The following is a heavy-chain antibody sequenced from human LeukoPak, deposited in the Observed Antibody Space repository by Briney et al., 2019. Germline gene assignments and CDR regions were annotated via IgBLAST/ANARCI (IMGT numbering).Heavy chain of an antibody. J-gene: IGHJ4*02. CDR3: ARQGYSGHSQGAADY. D-gene: IGHD4-23*01. CDR1: GYTSTGYY. V-gene: IGHV1-2*02. Sequence: ASVKVSCKASGYTSTGYYMHWVRQAPGQGLEWMGWINPNSGGTNYAQKFQGRVTMTTDTSTSTAHMELRSLRSDDTAVYYCARQGYSGHSQGAADYWGQGTLVTVSS. CDR2: INPNSGGT.